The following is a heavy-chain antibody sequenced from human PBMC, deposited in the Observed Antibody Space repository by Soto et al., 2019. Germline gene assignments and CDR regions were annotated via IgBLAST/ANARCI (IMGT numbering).Heavy chain of an antibody. CDR1: GGSISSGGYY. Sequence: QVQLQESGPGLVKASQTLSLTCNVSGGSISSGGYYWTWIRQHPGKGLEWIGNIHHSGSTFYNPSLKSRVATSVDTAKNQLSLKLSSVTAADTAVYFCVRGVLSWGQGTLVTVSS. CDR3: VRGVLS. V-gene: IGHV4-31*03. CDR2: IHHSGST. D-gene: IGHD3-10*01. J-gene: IGHJ1*01.